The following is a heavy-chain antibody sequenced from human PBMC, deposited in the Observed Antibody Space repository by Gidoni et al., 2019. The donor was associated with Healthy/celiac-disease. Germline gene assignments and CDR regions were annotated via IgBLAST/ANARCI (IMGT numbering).Heavy chain of an antibody. CDR1: GFTFRSYS. CDR2: ISSSSSYI. J-gene: IGHJ4*02. V-gene: IGHV3-21*01. CDR3: ARSSRGYDSSGYYYVDHFDY. Sequence: EVQLVESGGGLVKPGGSLRLSCAASGFTFRSYSMNWVRQAPGKGLEWVSSISSSSSYIYYADSVKGRFTISRDNAKNSLYLQMNSLRAEDTAVYYCARSSRGYDSSGYYYVDHFDYWGQGTLVTVSS. D-gene: IGHD3-22*01.